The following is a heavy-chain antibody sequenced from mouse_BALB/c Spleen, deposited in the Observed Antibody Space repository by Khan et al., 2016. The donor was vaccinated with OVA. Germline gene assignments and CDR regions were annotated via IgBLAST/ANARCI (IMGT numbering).Heavy chain of an antibody. CDR1: GYTFTSYW. V-gene: IGHV1-7*01. D-gene: IGHD1-1*01. CDR2: INPSTDYT. CDR3: VNHGSSSAWFTY. Sequence: QVQLQQSGAELAKPEASVKMSCKASGYTFTSYWMHWVKQRPGQGLEWIGYINPSTDYTDYNQKFKDKATLTVDKSSSTAYMQLTSLTSEDSAVYYCVNHGSSSAWFTYWGQGTLVTVSA. J-gene: IGHJ3*01.